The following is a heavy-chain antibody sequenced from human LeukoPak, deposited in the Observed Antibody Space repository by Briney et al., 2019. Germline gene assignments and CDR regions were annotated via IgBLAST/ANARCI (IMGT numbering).Heavy chain of an antibody. Sequence: GGSLRLSCAASGFTFNSYWMNWVRQAPGKGLEWVANIKQDGSEKYYVDSVKGRFTISRDNARNSLYLQMNSLRAEDTAVYYCASSKGFDYWGQGTLVTVSS. CDR3: ASSKGFDY. CDR2: IKQDGSEK. CDR1: GFTFNSYW. V-gene: IGHV3-7*01. J-gene: IGHJ4*02.